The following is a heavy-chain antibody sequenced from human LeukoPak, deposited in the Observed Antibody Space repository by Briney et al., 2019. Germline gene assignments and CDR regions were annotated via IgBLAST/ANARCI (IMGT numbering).Heavy chain of an antibody. V-gene: IGHV3-30*18. J-gene: IGHJ4*02. CDR2: ISYDGSNK. CDR1: VFTFSSYG. D-gene: IGHD6-19*01. Sequence: GGSLRLSCAASVFTFSSYGMHCVRDAPGKGLEWVAVISYDGSNKYYADSVKGRFTISRDNSKNTLYLQMNRLRAEDTAVYYCAKGVAGTFEYWGKGTLVTVSS. CDR3: AKGVAGTFEY.